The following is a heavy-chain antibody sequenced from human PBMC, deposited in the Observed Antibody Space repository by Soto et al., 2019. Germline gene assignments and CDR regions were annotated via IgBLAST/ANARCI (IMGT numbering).Heavy chain of an antibody. D-gene: IGHD3-10*01. V-gene: IGHV5-51*01. CDR2: IYPGDSEI. Sequence: GESLKISCQASGYSFTTYWIAWVRQTPGRGLEWMGIIYPGDSEIKYSPSFDGQVTFSVDKSTSTAYLQWIGLKTSDTGMYFCARRPAGNSLVPFDFWVQGSLVTVS. J-gene: IGHJ4*02. CDR1: GYSFTTYW. CDR3: ARRPAGNSLVPFDF.